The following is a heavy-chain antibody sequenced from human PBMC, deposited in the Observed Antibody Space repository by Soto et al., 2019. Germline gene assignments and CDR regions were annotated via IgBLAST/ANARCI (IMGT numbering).Heavy chain of an antibody. CDR1: GFTFSSYG. CDR3: ARAGGGYYDSNKDAFDI. J-gene: IGHJ3*02. D-gene: IGHD3-22*01. CDR2: IWYDGSNK. V-gene: IGHV3-33*01. Sequence: QVQLVESGGGVVQPGRSLRLSCAASGFTFSSYGMHWLRQAPGKGLEWVAVIWYDGSNKYYADSVKGRFTIPRDSSKNTLYLQMNSLRAEDTAVYYCARAGGGYYDSNKDAFDIWGQGTMVTVSS.